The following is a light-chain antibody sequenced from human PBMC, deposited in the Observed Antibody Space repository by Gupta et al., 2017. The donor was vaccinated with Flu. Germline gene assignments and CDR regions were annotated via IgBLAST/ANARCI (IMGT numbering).Light chain of an antibody. Sequence: PSSPSASVGDIVTITCRASQSISSYLNWYQQKPGKAPKLLIYAASRLQSGVPSRFSGSGSGTDFTLTISMLQPEDFATYYCQQSYSTRWTFGQGTKVEIK. CDR1: QSISSY. CDR3: QQSYSTRWT. V-gene: IGKV1-39*01. CDR2: AAS. J-gene: IGKJ1*01.